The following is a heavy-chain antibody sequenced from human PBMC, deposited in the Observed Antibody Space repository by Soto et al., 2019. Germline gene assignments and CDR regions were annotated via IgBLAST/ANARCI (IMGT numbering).Heavy chain of an antibody. CDR3: ARANTVTAPGYYYGMDV. V-gene: IGHV4-31*11. CDR2: IYYSGST. CDR1: GGSFSGYY. J-gene: IGHJ6*02. Sequence: PSETLSLTCAVYGGSFSGYYWSWIRQHPGKGLEWIGYIYYSGSTYYNPSLKSRVTISVDTSKNQFSLKLSSVTAADTAVYYCARANTVTAPGYYYGMDVWGQGTTVTVSS. D-gene: IGHD4-4*01.